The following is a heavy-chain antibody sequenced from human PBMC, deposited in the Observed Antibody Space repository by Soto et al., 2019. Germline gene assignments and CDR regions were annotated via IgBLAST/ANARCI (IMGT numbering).Heavy chain of an antibody. CDR1: GFTFSSYG. J-gene: IGHJ6*02. CDR3: ARVHRTNPSYYGMDV. V-gene: IGHV3-33*01. CDR2: IWYDGSNK. Sequence: QVQLVESGGGVVQPGRSLRLSCAASGFTFSSYGMHWVRQAPGKGLEWVAVIWYDGSNKYYADSVKGRFTISRDNSKNTLYLQMNSLRAEDTAVYYCARVHRTNPSYYGMDVWGQGTTVTVSS.